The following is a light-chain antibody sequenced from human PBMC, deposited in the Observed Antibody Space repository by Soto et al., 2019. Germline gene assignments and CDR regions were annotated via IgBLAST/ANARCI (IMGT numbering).Light chain of an antibody. CDR1: QSIGSE. J-gene: IGKJ4*01. CDR3: LQYDNYPLT. Sequence: DLQMTQSPSTLSASIGARVTITCRASQSIGSELAWYQQKPGKAPKLLIYKASSLESGVPSTFSGSGSGTELSINVRSLQPDDVETYDGLQYDNYPLTFGGGTKVDIK. CDR2: KAS. V-gene: IGKV1-5*03.